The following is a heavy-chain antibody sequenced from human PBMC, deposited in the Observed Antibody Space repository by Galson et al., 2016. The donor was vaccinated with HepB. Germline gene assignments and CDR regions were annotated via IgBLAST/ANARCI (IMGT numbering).Heavy chain of an antibody. Sequence: SLRLSCAASGSTFSTYGMHWVRQAPGKGLEWVALISYDGKSESYADSVKGRVTISRDNSKNTLYLQMHSLRAEDSAISYCAKGNIVQVPAAPYAWGQGALVTVSS. CDR2: ISYDGKSE. J-gene: IGHJ5*02. V-gene: IGHV3-30*18. CDR1: GSTFSTYG. CDR3: AKGNIVQVPAAPYA. D-gene: IGHD2-2*01.